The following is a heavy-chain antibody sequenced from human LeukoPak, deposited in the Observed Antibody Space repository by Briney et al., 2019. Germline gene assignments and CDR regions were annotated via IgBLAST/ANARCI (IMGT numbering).Heavy chain of an antibody. CDR2: IKQDGSEK. J-gene: IGHJ3*02. V-gene: IGHV3-7*01. D-gene: IGHD2-2*01. CDR3: ARIYCSGTNCDRWNAFDI. CDR1: GFSLRSYW. Sequence: PGGSLRLSCVASGFSLRSYWMSWVRQAPGKGLEWVANIKQDGSEKFYVDSVKGRFTISRDNAENSLYLQMNSLRVEDMAVYYCARIYCSGTNCDRWNAFDIWGQGTMVTGSS.